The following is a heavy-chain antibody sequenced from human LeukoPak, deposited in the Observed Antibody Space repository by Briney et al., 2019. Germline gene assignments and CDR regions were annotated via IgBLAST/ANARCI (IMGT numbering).Heavy chain of an antibody. CDR2: IYYSGNT. CDR3: VRGGRSDDYYFDY. D-gene: IGHD3-16*01. Sequence: SETLSLTCTVSGGSISSYYWSWIRQPPGKGLVWIGYIYYSGNTNYNPSLKSRVTISVHTSKNQFSLKLTSVTAADTAVYYCVRGGRSDDYYFDYWGQGTLVTVSS. V-gene: IGHV4-59*01. CDR1: GGSISSYY. J-gene: IGHJ4*02.